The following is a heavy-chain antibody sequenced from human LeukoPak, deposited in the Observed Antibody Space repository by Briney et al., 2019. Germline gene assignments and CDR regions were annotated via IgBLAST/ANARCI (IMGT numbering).Heavy chain of an antibody. CDR1: GGSISSGGYY. D-gene: IGHD2-21*01. Sequence: SETLSLTCTVSGGSISSGGYYWSWIRQHPGKGLEWIGYIYYSGSTYYNPSLKSRVTISVDTSKNQFSLKLSSVTAADTAVYYCVRSLPPLFFGGGDGFLYCGQG. CDR2: IYYSGST. CDR3: VRSLPPLFFGGGDGFLY. V-gene: IGHV4-31*03. J-gene: IGHJ4*02.